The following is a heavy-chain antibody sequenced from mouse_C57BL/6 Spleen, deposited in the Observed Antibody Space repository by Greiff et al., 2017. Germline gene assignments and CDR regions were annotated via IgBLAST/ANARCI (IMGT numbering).Heavy chain of an antibody. Sequence: QVQLKESGAELARPGASVKMSCKASGYTFTSYTMHWVKQRPGQGLEWIGYINPSSGYTKYNQKFKDKATLTADKSSSTAYMQLSSLTSEDSAVYYCARTQVTNYGRSLHFDYWGQGTTLTVAS. CDR3: ARTQVTNYGRSLHFDY. D-gene: IGHD1-1*01. CDR1: GYTFTSYT. V-gene: IGHV1-4*01. J-gene: IGHJ2*01. CDR2: INPSSGYT.